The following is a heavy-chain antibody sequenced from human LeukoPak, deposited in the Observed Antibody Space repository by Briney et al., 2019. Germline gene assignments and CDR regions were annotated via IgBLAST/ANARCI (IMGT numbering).Heavy chain of an antibody. CDR3: ARERGYYDNSGYLPTTYFQH. J-gene: IGHJ1*01. Sequence: GGSLRLSCAASGFTVSNNYMSWVRQAPGKGLEWVSVIYSGGRTYYADSVKGRFTISRDNSKNTLYLQMNSLRAEDTAVYYCARERGYYDNSGYLPTTYFQHWGQGTLVTVSS. CDR2: IYSGGRT. V-gene: IGHV3-66*01. D-gene: IGHD3-22*01. CDR1: GFTVSNNY.